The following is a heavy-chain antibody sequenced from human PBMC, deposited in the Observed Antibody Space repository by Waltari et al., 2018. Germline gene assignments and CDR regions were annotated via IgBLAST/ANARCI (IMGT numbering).Heavy chain of an antibody. D-gene: IGHD5-12*01. CDR3: AKDMGIVATMVDS. J-gene: IGHJ4*02. CDR1: GFTFDKYA. Sequence: EVQLVESGGGLVQPGRSLRLSCAASGFTFDKYAMHWVRQAPGKGMEWVSGISGNSGSIGYADSVKGRFTISRDNAKNSLNLQMNSLRAEDTAFYYCAKDMGIVATMVDSWGQGTLVTVSS. V-gene: IGHV3-9*01. CDR2: ISGNSGSI.